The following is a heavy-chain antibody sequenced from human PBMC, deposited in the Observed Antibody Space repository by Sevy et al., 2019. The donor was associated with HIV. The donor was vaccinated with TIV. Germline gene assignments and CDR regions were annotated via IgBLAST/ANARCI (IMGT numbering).Heavy chain of an antibody. CDR1: GFTFSNYD. CDR3: ARLFSCGGDCYYLDY. V-gene: IGHV3-30-3*01. D-gene: IGHD2-21*02. CDR2: ISHDGNYK. J-gene: IGHJ4*02. Sequence: GGSLRLSCAASGFTFSNYDMHWVRQVPGKGLEWVAVISHDGNYKNYADSVKVRFTISRDDFKNTLYLQMSSLRPEDTAVYFCARLFSCGGDCYYLDYWGQGALVTVSS.